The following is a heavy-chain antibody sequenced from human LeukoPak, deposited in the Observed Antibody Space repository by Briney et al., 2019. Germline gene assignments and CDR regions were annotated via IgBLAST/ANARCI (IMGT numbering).Heavy chain of an antibody. CDR3: GRGPGYRSDY. V-gene: IGHV3-7*05. CDR2: INRDGSEK. Sequence: PGGSLRLSCAASGXTFNTYWMTWVRQAPGKGLEWVANINRDGSEKNYVGSVRGRFTISRDNTKDSLYLQMNSLTVEDTAVYYCGRGPGYRSDYWGQGTLVTVSS. CDR1: GXTFNTYW. J-gene: IGHJ4*02. D-gene: IGHD5-12*01.